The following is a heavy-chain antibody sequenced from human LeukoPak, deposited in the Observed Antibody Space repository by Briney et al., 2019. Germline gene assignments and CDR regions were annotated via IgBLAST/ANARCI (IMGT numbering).Heavy chain of an antibody. CDR1: GFTFSSYA. Sequence: GGSLRLSCAASGFTFSSYAMSWVRQAPGKGLEWVSAISGSGGSTYYADSVKGRFTISGDNSKNTLYLQMNSLRAEDTAVYYCAKDRGTAYYYDSSGYYPLDYWGQGTLVTVSS. D-gene: IGHD3-22*01. CDR2: ISGSGGST. CDR3: AKDRGTAYYYDSSGYYPLDY. J-gene: IGHJ4*02. V-gene: IGHV3-23*01.